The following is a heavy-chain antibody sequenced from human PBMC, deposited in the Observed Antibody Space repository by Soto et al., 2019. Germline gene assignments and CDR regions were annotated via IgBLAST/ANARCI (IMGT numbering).Heavy chain of an antibody. V-gene: IGHV3-21*01. J-gene: IGHJ4*02. CDR2: ISSSSSYI. CDR3: ARDLKQLGFDY. CDR1: GFTFSSYS. Sequence: TGGSLRLSCAASGFTFSSYSMNWVRQAPGKGLEWVSSISSSSSYIYYADSVKGRFTISRDNAKNSLYLQMNSLRAEDTAVYYCARDLKQLGFDYWGQGTLVTVSS. D-gene: IGHD6-6*01.